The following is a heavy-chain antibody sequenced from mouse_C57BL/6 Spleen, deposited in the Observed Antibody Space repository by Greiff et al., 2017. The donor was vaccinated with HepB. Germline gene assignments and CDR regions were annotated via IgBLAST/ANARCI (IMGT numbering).Heavy chain of an antibody. D-gene: IGHD1-1*01. CDR1: GFTFSSYA. CDR3: TRDADYYGSSSIWVAY. Sequence: EVMLVESGEGLVKPGGSLKLSCAASGFTFSSYAMSWVRQTPEKRLEWVAYISSGGDYIYYADTVKGRFTISRDNARNTLYLQMSSLKSEDTAMYYCTRDADYYGSSSIWVAYWGQGTLVTVSA. J-gene: IGHJ3*01. V-gene: IGHV5-9-1*02. CDR2: ISSGGDYI.